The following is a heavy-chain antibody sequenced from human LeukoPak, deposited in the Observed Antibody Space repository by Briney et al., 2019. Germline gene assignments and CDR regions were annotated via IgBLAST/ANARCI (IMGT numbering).Heavy chain of an antibody. V-gene: IGHV1-58*01. Sequence: SVKVSCKASGFTFTSSVVQWVRQARGQRLEWIGWIVVGSGNTNYAQKFQERVTITRDMSTSTAYMELSSLRSEDTAVYYCAAAFGCWSAGTFDYWGQGTLVTASS. D-gene: IGHD3-10*01. CDR2: IVVGSGNT. CDR1: GFTFTSSV. J-gene: IGHJ4*02. CDR3: AAAFGCWSAGTFDY.